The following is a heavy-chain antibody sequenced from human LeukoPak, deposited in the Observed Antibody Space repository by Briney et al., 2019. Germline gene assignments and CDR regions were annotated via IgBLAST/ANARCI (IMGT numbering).Heavy chain of an antibody. J-gene: IGHJ4*02. Sequence: GGSLRLSCAASGFTFSSYAMSWVRQAPGKGLEWVSSISGSAGSTYYADSVKGRFTLSRDNSKNTVYLQMSSPRAEDTAVYYCTKETRGQWLPDYWGQGTLVTVSS. D-gene: IGHD6-19*01. CDR2: ISGSAGST. CDR1: GFTFSSYA. V-gene: IGHV3-23*01. CDR3: TKETRGQWLPDY.